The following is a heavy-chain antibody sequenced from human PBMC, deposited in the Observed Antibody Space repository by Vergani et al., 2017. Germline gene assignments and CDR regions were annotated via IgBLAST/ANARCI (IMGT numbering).Heavy chain of an antibody. J-gene: IGHJ4*02. CDR1: SHTFQTYG. Sequence: QVQLVQSGAELKKPGASVSVSCKGSSHTFQTYGISWVRQAPGKGLEWMAWIRPYTGHTIYAQKFQDRVTMTADTSTNTAYMELRSLRSDDTAVYFCARGDYDSSGSIMGIDYWGQGTLVTVSS. V-gene: IGHV1-18*01. D-gene: IGHD3-22*01. CDR3: ARGDYDSSGSIMGIDY. CDR2: IRPYTGHT.